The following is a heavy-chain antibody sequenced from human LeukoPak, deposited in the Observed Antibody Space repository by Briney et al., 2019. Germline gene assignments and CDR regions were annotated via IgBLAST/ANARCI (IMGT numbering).Heavy chain of an antibody. CDR2: INHSGST. J-gene: IGHJ6*02. V-gene: IGHV4-34*01. CDR1: GGSFSGYY. D-gene: IGHD7-27*01. CDR3: ARGESQLGWVYYYYGMDV. Sequence: SETLSLTCAVYGGSFSGYYWSWIRQPPGKGLEWIGEINHSGSTNYNPSLKSRVTISVDTSKNQFSLKLSSVTAADTAVYYCARGESQLGWVYYYYGMDVWGQGTTVTVS.